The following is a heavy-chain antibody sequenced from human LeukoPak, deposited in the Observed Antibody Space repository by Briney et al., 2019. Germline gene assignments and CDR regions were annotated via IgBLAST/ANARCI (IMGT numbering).Heavy chain of an antibody. Sequence: PGGSLRLSCAASGFPFSDYSMNWVRQAPGKGLVWVSRINSDGTTIDYADSVKGRFTISRDNAKNTLYLQMNSLRDEDTAVYYCARAGYYRFDYWGQGTLVTVSS. V-gene: IGHV3-74*01. CDR2: INSDGTTI. CDR1: GFPFSDYS. CDR3: ARAGYYRFDY. D-gene: IGHD2/OR15-2a*01. J-gene: IGHJ4*02.